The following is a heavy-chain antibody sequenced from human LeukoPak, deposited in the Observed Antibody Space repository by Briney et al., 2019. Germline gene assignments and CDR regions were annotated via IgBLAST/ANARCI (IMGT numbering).Heavy chain of an antibody. V-gene: IGHV3-23*01. J-gene: IGHJ5*02. Sequence: GGSLRLSCAASGFTFSSYAMSCVRQAPGKGLECVSAISGSGGSTYYADSVKGRFTISRDNSKNTLYLQMSSLRAEDTAVYYCAKDPRHSNDWFDPWGQGTLVTVSS. CDR2: ISGSGGST. D-gene: IGHD4-11*01. CDR1: GFTFSSYA. CDR3: AKDPRHSNDWFDP.